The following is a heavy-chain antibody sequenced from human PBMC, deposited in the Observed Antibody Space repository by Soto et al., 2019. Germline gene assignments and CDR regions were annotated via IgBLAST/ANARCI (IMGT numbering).Heavy chain of an antibody. D-gene: IGHD2-2*01. V-gene: IGHV3-23*01. CDR1: GFTFSVYP. Sequence: GGSLRLSCATSGFTFSVYPMNWVRQAPGKGLEWVSSITVGGGTYYADSVKGRFTISRDNYKNTLYLQMNSLRDEDTAVYYCAKDHCGTTSCIWGPDYWGQGSQVTVSS. CDR3: AKDHCGTTSCIWGPDY. CDR2: ITVGGGT. J-gene: IGHJ4*02.